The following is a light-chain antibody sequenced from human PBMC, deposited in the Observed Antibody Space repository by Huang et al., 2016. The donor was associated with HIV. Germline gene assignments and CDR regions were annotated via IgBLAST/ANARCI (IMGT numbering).Light chain of an antibody. J-gene: IGKJ3*01. CDR1: HGINSY. V-gene: IGKV3-11*01. Sequence: EILLTPSPATLSLSPGNRATLSCRASHGINSYLAWYQQKPGHAPRLLMHGASTRATDSPARCRGGGSGTNFTLTISNLEPEDFAVYFCQQRSNWPPFTFGPGTKVDMK. CDR3: QQRSNWPPFT. CDR2: GAS.